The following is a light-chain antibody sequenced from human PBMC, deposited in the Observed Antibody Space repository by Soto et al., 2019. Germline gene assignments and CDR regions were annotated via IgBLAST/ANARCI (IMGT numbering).Light chain of an antibody. J-gene: IGKJ4*01. V-gene: IGKV3-11*01. CDR2: DAS. CDR3: QQRSNWLT. Sequence: EIVLTQSPATLSLSPGERATLSCRASQSVSSYLAWYQQKPGQAPRLLIYDASNRATGIPARFSGSGSGTDFTLTISSLDPEDIAVYYCQQRSNWLTFGGRTKVEIK. CDR1: QSVSSY.